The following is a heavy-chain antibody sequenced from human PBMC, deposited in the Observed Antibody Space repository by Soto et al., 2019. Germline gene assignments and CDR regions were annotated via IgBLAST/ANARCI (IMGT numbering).Heavy chain of an antibody. CDR1: GFTFSSYA. V-gene: IGHV3-23*01. CDR2: ISGSGGST. CDR3: AKDLPGPYPARHDYFDY. Sequence: EVQLLESGGGLVQPGGSLRLSCAASGFTFSSYAMSWVRQAPGKGLEWVSAISGSGGSTYYADPVKGRFTISRDNSKNTLYLQMNSLRAEDTAVYYCAKDLPGPYPARHDYFDYWGQGTLVTVSS. D-gene: IGHD2-2*01. J-gene: IGHJ4*02.